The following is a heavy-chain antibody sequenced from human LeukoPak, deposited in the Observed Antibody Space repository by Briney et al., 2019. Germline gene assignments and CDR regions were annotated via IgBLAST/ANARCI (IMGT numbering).Heavy chain of an antibody. V-gene: IGHV4-59*01. CDR3: ARVYDGKYTN. J-gene: IGHJ4*02. D-gene: IGHD5/OR15-5a*01. CDR1: GGSISSYY. CDR2: IYYSGST. Sequence: SGTLSLTCTVSGGSISSYYWSWIRQPPGKGLEWIGYIYYSGSTNYNPSLKSRVTISVDTSKNQFSLKLSSVTAADTAVYYCARVYDGKYTNWGQGTLVTVSS.